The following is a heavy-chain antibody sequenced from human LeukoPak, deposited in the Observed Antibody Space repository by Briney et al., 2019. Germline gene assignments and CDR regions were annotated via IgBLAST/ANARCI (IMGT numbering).Heavy chain of an antibody. CDR1: GYTFTRYY. V-gene: IGHV1-2*02. CDR2: INPNSGGT. Sequence: ASVKVSCKASGYTFTRYYMHWVRQAPGQGLEWMGWINPNSGGTNYAQKFQGRVTMTRDTSISTAYMELGRLRSDDTAVYYCARVDSSGFSYYWGQGTLVTVSS. J-gene: IGHJ4*02. CDR3: ARVDSSGFSYY. D-gene: IGHD3-22*01.